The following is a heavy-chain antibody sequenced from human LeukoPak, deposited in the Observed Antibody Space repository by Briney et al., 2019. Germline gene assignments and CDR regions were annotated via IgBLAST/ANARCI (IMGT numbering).Heavy chain of an antibody. V-gene: IGHV4-38-2*01. D-gene: IGHD4-11*01. CDR2: VYQSGIT. Sequence: SETLSLTCAVSGYSISSGYYWGWIRQPPGKGLEWIGNVYQSGITYYNASLKSRVTISVDTSKNQFSLKLNPMTAADTAVYYCARRYSNSYFDYWGQGTLVTVSS. CDR1: GYSISSGYY. J-gene: IGHJ4*02. CDR3: ARRYSNSYFDY.